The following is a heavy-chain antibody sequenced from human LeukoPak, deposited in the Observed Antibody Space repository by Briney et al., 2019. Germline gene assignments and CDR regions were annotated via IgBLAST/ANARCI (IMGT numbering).Heavy chain of an antibody. V-gene: IGHV1-2*02. D-gene: IGHD1-26*01. Sequence: ASVKVSCKASGYTFTGYYMHWVRQAPGQGLAWMGWINPNSGGTNYAQKFQGRVTMTRDTSISTAYMELSRLRSDDTAVYYCARPYSGSYYEGFDYWGQGTLVTVSS. CDR1: GYTFTGYY. J-gene: IGHJ4*02. CDR2: INPNSGGT. CDR3: ARPYSGSYYEGFDY.